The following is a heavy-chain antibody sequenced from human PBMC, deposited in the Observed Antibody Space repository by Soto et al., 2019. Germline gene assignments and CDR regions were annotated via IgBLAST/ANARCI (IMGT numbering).Heavy chain of an antibody. V-gene: IGHV3-64*01. CDR2: ISRSGDST. CDR3: ARLGSGLDY. D-gene: IGHD3-3*01. J-gene: IGHJ4*02. Sequence: EVQLVESGGGLVQPGGSLRLSCAASGFTFSTHAMHWVRQAPGKGLEHVSAISRSGDSTFHANSVEGRFTISRDNSKNTLYLQMGSLRAEYMAVYYCARLGSGLDYWGQGTLVTVSS. CDR1: GFTFSTHA.